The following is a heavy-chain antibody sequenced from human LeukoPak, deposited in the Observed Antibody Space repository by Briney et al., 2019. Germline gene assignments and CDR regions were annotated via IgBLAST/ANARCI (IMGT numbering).Heavy chain of an antibody. CDR3: ARWGTMVRGDPFDY. Sequence: GGSLRLSCAASGFTFSSYSMNWVRQAPGKGLEWVSSISSSSSYIYYADSVKGRFTISRDNAKNSPYLQMNSLRAEDTAVYYCARWGTMVRGDPFDYWGQGTLVTVSS. CDR2: ISSSSSYI. J-gene: IGHJ4*02. V-gene: IGHV3-21*01. CDR1: GFTFSSYS. D-gene: IGHD3-10*01.